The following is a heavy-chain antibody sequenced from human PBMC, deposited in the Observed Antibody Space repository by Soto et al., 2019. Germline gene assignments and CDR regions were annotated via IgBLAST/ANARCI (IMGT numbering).Heavy chain of an antibody. CDR3: ARAKRGGFVY. CDR1: GFTVSSHY. J-gene: IGHJ4*02. CDR2: TYSGGNT. Sequence: EVQLVESGGGLIQPGGSLRLSCAASGFTVSSHYVRWVRHAPGTGRGLVSFTYSGGNTDYADSVKGRFTTSRDNSKNPLYLQMSSLRAEDTAVYYCARAKRGGFVYWGEVAQVTVS. D-gene: IGHD3-16*01. V-gene: IGHV3-53*01.